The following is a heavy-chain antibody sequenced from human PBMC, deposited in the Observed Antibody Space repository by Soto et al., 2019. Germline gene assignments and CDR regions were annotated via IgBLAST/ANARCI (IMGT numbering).Heavy chain of an antibody. CDR2: SNPSGTRT. V-gene: IGHV1-46*01. CDR1: GFIFSKYY. J-gene: IGHJ5*02. D-gene: IGHD3-16*01. Sequence: VASVTCSCKASGFIFSKYYMNWVRHAPRQGLEWVGISNPSGTRTSCAPKFQGRVTMTRDTSTSTVYMELSSLTSGDAAVYYCARDNAYRTAWRFDPWG. CDR3: ARDNAYRTAWRFDP.